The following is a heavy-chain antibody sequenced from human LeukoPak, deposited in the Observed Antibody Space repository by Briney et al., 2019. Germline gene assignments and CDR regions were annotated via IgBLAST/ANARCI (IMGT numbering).Heavy chain of an antibody. CDR2: IKQDGSET. Sequence: PGGALRVSRLPSRCTLLKYWIRWVGPPPGRGGAGVANIKQDGSETYYVDSMKGRFTSSTDNATNSLSLQMNCLRAEDTAVYYCARQRGSGCLDYWGQGTLVTASS. J-gene: IGHJ4*02. CDR3: ARQRGSGCLDY. V-gene: IGHV3-7*01. D-gene: IGHD5-12*01. CDR1: RCTLLKYW.